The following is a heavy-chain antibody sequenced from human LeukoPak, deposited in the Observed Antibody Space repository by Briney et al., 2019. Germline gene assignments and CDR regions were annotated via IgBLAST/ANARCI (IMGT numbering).Heavy chain of an antibody. CDR1: GFTFSSYG. D-gene: IGHD6-13*01. J-gene: IGHJ4*02. CDR2: ISYDGSNK. CDR3: AKLSLAFDYSSSWYDY. Sequence: PGGSLRLSCAASGFTFSSYGMHWARQAPGKGLEWVAFISYDGSNKYYADSVKGRFTISRDNSKNTLYLQMNSLRAEDTAVYYCAKLSLAFDYSSSWYDYWGQGTLVTVPS. V-gene: IGHV3-30*18.